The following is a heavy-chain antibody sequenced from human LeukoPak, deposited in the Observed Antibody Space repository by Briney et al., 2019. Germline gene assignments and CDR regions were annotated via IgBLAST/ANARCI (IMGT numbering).Heavy chain of an antibody. V-gene: IGHV1-2*02. D-gene: IGHD6-13*01. CDR3: ARDLWGDIAAADNYYYYYMDV. CDR1: GYTFTGYY. CDR2: INPNSGGT. Sequence: ASVKVSCKASGYTFTGYYMHLVRQAPGQGLEWMGWINPNSGGTNYAQKFQGRVTMTRDTSISTAYMELSRLRSDDTAVYYCARDLWGDIAAADNYYYYYMDVWGKGTTVTVSS. J-gene: IGHJ6*03.